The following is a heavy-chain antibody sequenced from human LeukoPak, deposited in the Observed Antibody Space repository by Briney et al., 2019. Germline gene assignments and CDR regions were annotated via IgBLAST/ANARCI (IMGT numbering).Heavy chain of an antibody. CDR1: GFTFSSYI. CDR3: ARGNIKFDY. CDR2: ISSSSDYI. V-gene: IGHV3-21*01. Sequence: GGSLRLSCAASGFTFSSYIMNWVRQAPGKGLEWVSSISSSSDYIYYVDSVKGRFTISRDNAKQSLYLQMNSLRAEDTAVYYCARGNIKFDYWGQGTLVTVSS. J-gene: IGHJ4*02.